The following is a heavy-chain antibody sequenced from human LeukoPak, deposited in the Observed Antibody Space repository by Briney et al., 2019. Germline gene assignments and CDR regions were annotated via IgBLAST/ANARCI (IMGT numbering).Heavy chain of an antibody. CDR2: LTGDGNT. CDR1: GFTFTSYA. J-gene: IGHJ6*02. V-gene: IGHV3-23*01. CDR3: ATDGYDFWSGPYYYYYYYGMDV. Sequence: GGSLRLSCAASGFTFTSYAMSWVRQAPGKGLEWVSVLTGDGNTYYADSVKGRFTISRDNSKNTLYLQMNSLRAEDTAVYYCATDGYDFWSGPYYYYYYYGMDVWGQGTTVTVSS. D-gene: IGHD3-3*01.